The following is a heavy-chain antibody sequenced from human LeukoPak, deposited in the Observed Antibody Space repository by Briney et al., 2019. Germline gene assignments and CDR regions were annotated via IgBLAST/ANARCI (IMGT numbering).Heavy chain of an antibody. D-gene: IGHD6-13*01. J-gene: IGHJ4*02. CDR1: GGSISNSIYY. V-gene: IGHV4-39*01. CDR2: ISYSGST. Sequence: SETLSLTCTVSGGSISNSIYYWAWIRQPPGKGLEWIGTISYSGSTYYNPSLKSRVTISVDTSKNQFSLKLNTVTAADPAVYYCATGRAAAGQYYFDYWGQGTLVTVSS. CDR3: ATGRAAAGQYYFDY.